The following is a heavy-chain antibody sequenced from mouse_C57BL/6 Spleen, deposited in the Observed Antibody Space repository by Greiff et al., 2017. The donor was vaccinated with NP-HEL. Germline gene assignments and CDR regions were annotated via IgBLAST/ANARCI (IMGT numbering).Heavy chain of an antibody. CDR3: ARQTVVAFDY. CDR2: ISSCGSYT. V-gene: IGHV5-6*01. J-gene: IGHJ2*01. CDR1: GFTFSSYG. Sequence: EVKVVESGGDLVKPGGSLKLSCAASGFTFSSYGMSWVRQTPDKRLEWVATISSCGSYTYYPDSVKGRFTISRDNAKNTLYLQMSSLKSEDTAMYYCARQTVVAFDYWGQGTTLTVSS. D-gene: IGHD1-1*01.